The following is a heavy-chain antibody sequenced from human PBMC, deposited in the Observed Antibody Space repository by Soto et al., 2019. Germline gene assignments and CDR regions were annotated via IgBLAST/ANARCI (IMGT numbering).Heavy chain of an antibody. CDR2: ISYDGSNK. V-gene: IGHV3-30-3*01. CDR1: GFTFSSYA. Sequence: QVQLVESGGGVVQPGRSLRLSCAASGFTFSSYAMHWVRQAPGKGLEWVAVISYDGSNKYYADSVKGRFTISRDNSKNTLYLQMNSLRAEDTAVYYCARETDYDCWSGPYYGMDVWGQGTTVTVSS. CDR3: ARETDYDCWSGPYYGMDV. J-gene: IGHJ6*02. D-gene: IGHD3-3*01.